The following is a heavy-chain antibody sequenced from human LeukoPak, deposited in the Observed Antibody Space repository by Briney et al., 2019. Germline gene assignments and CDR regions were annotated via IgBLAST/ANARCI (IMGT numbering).Heavy chain of an antibody. CDR1: GFTFSSYG. V-gene: IGHV3-48*01. CDR3: ARVGTTYYYGMDV. CDR2: ISSSSSTI. J-gene: IGHJ6*02. Sequence: GGSLRLSCAASGFTFSSYGMHWVRQAPGKGLEWVSYISSSSSTIYYADSVKGRFTISRDNAKNSLYLQMNSLRAEDTAVYYCARVGTTYYYGMDVWGQGTTVTVSS. D-gene: IGHD5-12*01.